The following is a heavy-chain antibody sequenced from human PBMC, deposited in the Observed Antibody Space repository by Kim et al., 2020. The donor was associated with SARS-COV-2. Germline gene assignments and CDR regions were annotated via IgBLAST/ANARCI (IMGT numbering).Heavy chain of an antibody. CDR2: ISYDGSNK. D-gene: IGHD3-3*01. J-gene: IGHJ4*01. V-gene: IGHV3-30*18. CDR1: GFTFSSYG. CDR3: AKEGGDFWSGNGDPFDY. Sequence: GGSLRLSCAASGFTFSSYGMHWVRQAPGKGLEWVAVISYDGSNKYYADSVKGRFTISRDNSKNTLYLQMNSLRAEDTAVYYCAKEGGDFWSGNGDPFDY.